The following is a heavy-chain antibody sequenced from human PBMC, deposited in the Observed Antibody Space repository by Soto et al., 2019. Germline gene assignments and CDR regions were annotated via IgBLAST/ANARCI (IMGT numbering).Heavy chain of an antibody. CDR1: GFTFDDYG. CDR3: ARVGFDTSLIYYYYYYMDV. CDR2: INWNGGST. J-gene: IGHJ6*03. D-gene: IGHD2-2*01. Sequence: PGGSLRLSCAASGFTFDDYGMSWVRQAPGKGLEWVSGINWNGGSTGYADSVKGRFTISRDNAKNSLYLQMNSLRAEDTALYHCARVGFDTSLIYYYYYYMDVWGKGTTVTVSS. V-gene: IGHV3-20*01.